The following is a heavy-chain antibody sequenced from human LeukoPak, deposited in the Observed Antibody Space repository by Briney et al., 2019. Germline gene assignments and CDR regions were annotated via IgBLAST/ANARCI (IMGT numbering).Heavy chain of an antibody. D-gene: IGHD4-17*01. CDR1: GFTFSSYA. CDR2: ISSNGGST. V-gene: IGHV3-64*01. J-gene: IGHJ5*02. CDR3: ARETHDYGDP. Sequence: GGSLRLSRAASGFTFSSYAMHWVRQAPGKGLEYVSAISSNGGSTYYANSVKGRFTISRDNSKNTLYLQMGSLRAEDMAVYYCARETHDYGDPWGQGTLVTVSS.